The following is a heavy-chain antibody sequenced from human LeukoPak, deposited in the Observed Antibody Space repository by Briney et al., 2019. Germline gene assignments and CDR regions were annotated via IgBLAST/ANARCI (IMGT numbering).Heavy chain of an antibody. J-gene: IGHJ4*02. CDR3: ARGGGSYFPLDY. CDR1: GFTFSSYG. D-gene: IGHD1-26*01. Sequence: GGSLRLSCAASGFTFSSYGMHWVRQAPGKGLEWVAVIWYDGSNKYYADSVKGRFTISRDNSKNTLYLQMNSLRAEDTAVYYCARGGGSYFPLDYWGQGTLVTVSS. V-gene: IGHV3-33*01. CDR2: IWYDGSNK.